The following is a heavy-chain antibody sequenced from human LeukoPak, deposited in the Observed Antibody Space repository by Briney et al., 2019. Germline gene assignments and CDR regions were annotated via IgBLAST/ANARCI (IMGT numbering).Heavy chain of an antibody. CDR3: ARRDYYDGSATIAAFDR. D-gene: IGHD3-22*01. Sequence: SETLSLTCTVSGGSISSYYWSWIRQPPGKGLEWIGYIYYSGSTNYNPSLKSRVTISVDTSKNQFSLKLSSVTAADTAVYYCARRDYYDGSATIAAFDRWGQGTLVTVSS. CDR2: IYYSGST. J-gene: IGHJ4*02. CDR1: GGSISSYY. V-gene: IGHV4-59*01.